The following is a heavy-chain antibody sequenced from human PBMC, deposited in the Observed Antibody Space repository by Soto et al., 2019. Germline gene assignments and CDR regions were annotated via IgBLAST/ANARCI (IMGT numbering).Heavy chain of an antibody. CDR1: GFSFTGYW. CDR2: IKQDGSEK. V-gene: IGHV3-7*01. CDR3: ARDIVVASRRYYYGMGI. J-gene: IGHJ6*02. D-gene: IGHD6-19*01. Sequence: VGSLRLSCAASGFSFTGYWMSWIRQAPVNGLEWVANIKQDGSEKHYADSVKGRFTISRDNPKNSLYLQMNSLRAEDTAVYFCARDIVVASRRYYYGMGIWGQGTTVTVSS.